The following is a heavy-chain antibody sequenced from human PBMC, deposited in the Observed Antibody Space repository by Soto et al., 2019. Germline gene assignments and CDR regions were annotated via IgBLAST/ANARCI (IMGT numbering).Heavy chain of an antibody. J-gene: IGHJ6*02. D-gene: IGHD6-25*01. CDR2: IYPGDSDT. Sequence: GESVKSSGKGSGYSFTSYCIGWVRQMPWKGLEWMGIIYPGDSDTRYSPSFQGQVTISADKSISTAYLQWSSLKASDTAMYYCARQRKVAAQGYYYYGMDVWGQGTTVTVSS. V-gene: IGHV5-51*01. CDR1: GYSFTSYC. CDR3: ARQRKVAAQGYYYYGMDV.